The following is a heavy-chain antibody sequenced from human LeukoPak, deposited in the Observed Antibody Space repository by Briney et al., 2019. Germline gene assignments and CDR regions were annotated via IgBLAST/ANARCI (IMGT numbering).Heavy chain of an antibody. CDR3: TRVIVAVPGYFDYFDF. V-gene: IGHV3-7*01. D-gene: IGHD6-19*01. CDR2: INEDGSNK. CDR1: GFSFSNHY. Sequence: GRSLRLSCTASGFSFSNHYMRWIRQAPGKGLEWVANINEDGSNKWPLGSVKGRFTVSRENARNSLYLQMNSLRVEDTAVYYCTRVIVAVPGYFDYFDFWGQGVLVTVSS. J-gene: IGHJ4*02.